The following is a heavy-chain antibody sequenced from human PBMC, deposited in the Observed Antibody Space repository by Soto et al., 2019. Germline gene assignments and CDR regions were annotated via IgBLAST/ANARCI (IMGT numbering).Heavy chain of an antibody. V-gene: IGHV1-2*04. CDR3: ARAGMGVVVVAAALDWYFDL. CDR1: GYTFTGYY. D-gene: IGHD2-15*01. J-gene: IGHJ2*01. Sequence: ASVKVSCKASGYTFTGYYMHWVRQAPGQGLEWMGWINPNSGGTNYAQKFQGWVTMTRDTSISTAYMELGRLRSDDTAVYYCARAGMGVVVVAAALDWYFDLWGRGTLVTVSS. CDR2: INPNSGGT.